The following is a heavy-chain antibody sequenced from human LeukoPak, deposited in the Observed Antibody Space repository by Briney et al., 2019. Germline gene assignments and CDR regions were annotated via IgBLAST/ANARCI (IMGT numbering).Heavy chain of an antibody. V-gene: IGHV3-33*01. CDR1: GFTFSSYG. J-gene: IGHJ4*02. CDR2: IWYDGSNK. Sequence: PGGSLRLSCAASGFTFSSYGMHWVRQAPGKGLEWLAVIWYDGSNKYYADSVKGRFTISRDNAKNSLYLQMNSLRAEDTAVYYCARVGNDYWGQGTLVTVSS. CDR3: ARVGNDY.